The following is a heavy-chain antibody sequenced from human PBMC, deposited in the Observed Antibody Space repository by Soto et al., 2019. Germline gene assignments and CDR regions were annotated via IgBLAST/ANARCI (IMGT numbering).Heavy chain of an antibody. V-gene: IGHV4-31*03. D-gene: IGHD6-19*01. CDR3: ARGLIAVANPTGTWLDT. Sequence: PSETLSLTCTVSGGSISSGGYYWSWIRQHPGKGLEWIGYIYYSGSTYYNPSLKSRVTISVDTSKNQFSLKLSSVTAADTAVYYCARGLIAVANPTGTWLDTWGQETLVKVFS. CDR2: IYYSGST. CDR1: GGSISSGGYY. J-gene: IGHJ5*02.